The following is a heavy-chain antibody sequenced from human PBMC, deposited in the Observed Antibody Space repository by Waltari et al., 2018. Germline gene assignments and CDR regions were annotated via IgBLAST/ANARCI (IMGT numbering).Heavy chain of an antibody. V-gene: IGHV4-34*01. D-gene: IGHD2-15*01. J-gene: IGHJ3*02. Sequence: QVQLQQWGAGLLKPSETLSLPCAVYGGSFSGYYWSWLRQPPGKGLEWIGEINHSGSTNYNPSLKSRVTISVDTSKNQFSLKLSSVTAADTAVYYCARTTTDIVVVVAASDAFDIWGQGTMVTVSS. CDR3: ARTTTDIVVVVAASDAFDI. CDR2: INHSGST. CDR1: GGSFSGYY.